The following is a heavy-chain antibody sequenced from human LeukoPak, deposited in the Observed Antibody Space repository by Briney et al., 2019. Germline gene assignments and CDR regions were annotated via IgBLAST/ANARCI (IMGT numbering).Heavy chain of an antibody. CDR3: AKGSSGYFVDL. J-gene: IGHJ5*02. Sequence: GGSLRLSCAASGFIFNNYGLIWVRQAPGKGLEWVSAISDDGGGTNYADFVKGRFTISRDNSKNTLFLQMNSLRAEDTALYYCAKGSSGYFVDLWGQGTLVTVSS. CDR1: GFIFNNYG. D-gene: IGHD3-22*01. V-gene: IGHV3-23*01. CDR2: ISDDGGGT.